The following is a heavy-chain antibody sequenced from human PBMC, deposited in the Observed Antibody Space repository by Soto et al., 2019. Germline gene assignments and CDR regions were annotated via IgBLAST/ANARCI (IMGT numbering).Heavy chain of an antibody. CDR3: ARGYCGGGGCYLRRDAIDV. CDR2: INPSSSHI. Sequence: EVQLVESGGGLVMPGGSLRLSCAASGFTFSTYHMNWVRQAPGKGLEWVSSINPSSSHIYYADSVRGRFTISRDNSKNSMDLQMNNLRTEDAAVYYCARGYCGGGGCYLRRDAIDVWGQGTMVTVSS. D-gene: IGHD2-15*01. V-gene: IGHV3-21*01. J-gene: IGHJ3*01. CDR1: GFTFSTYH.